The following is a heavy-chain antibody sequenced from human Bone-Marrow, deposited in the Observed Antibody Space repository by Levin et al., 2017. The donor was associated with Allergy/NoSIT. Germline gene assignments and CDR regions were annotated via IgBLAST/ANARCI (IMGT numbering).Heavy chain of an antibody. J-gene: IGHJ4*02. CDR1: GGSISSGDYY. Sequence: SETLSLTCTVAGGSISSGDYYWTWIRQPAGKGLEWIGRFHISGITNYNPSLQSRVTMSVDTSKNQFSLKLSSVTAADTAVYYCAREETTILRFYFDAWGQGTLVTVSS. D-gene: IGHD5-12*01. CDR2: FHISGIT. V-gene: IGHV4-61*02. CDR3: AREETTILRFYFDA.